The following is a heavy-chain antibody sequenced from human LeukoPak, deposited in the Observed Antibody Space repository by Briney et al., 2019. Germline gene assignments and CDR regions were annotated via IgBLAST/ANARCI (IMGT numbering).Heavy chain of an antibody. CDR1: GYIFTNYW. V-gene: IGHV5-51*01. CDR3: ARQSRDGSKTRGYYFDY. D-gene: IGHD3-10*01. Sequence: GESLQISCQVSGYIFTNYWIGWVRQMPGKGLESIGIIYPADSDTTYSPSFQGQVTISADKSISTVYLQWSSLKASDTAMYYCARQSRDGSKTRGYYFDYWGPGTQVTVSS. J-gene: IGHJ4*02. CDR2: IYPADSDT.